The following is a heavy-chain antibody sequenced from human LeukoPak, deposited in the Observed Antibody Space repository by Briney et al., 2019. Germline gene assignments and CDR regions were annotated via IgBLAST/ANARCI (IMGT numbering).Heavy chain of an antibody. D-gene: IGHD5/OR15-5a*01. V-gene: IGHV5-51*01. J-gene: IGHJ4*02. Sequence: GESLKISCKGSGYRFTNYWIGWVRQMPGKGLEWMGIIYPGDSDTRYRPSFQGQVTISADKSTSTAYLQWSSLKASDTAMYYCARQLASVARSDYWGQGTLVTVSS. CDR1: GYRFTNYW. CDR3: ARQLASVARSDY. CDR2: IYPGDSDT.